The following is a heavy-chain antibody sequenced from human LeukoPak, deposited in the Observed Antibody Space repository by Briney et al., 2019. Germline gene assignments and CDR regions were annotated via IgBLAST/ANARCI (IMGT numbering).Heavy chain of an antibody. D-gene: IGHD2-2*01. Sequence: GGSLRLSCAASGFTFNRYGMHWVRQAPGKGLEWVAFIRYDGSNKYYADSVKGRFTISRDNSKNTLYLQMNSLRAEDTAVYYCAKDVSILGYCSSTSCYFHGMDVWGQGTTVTVSS. J-gene: IGHJ6*02. CDR2: IRYDGSNK. CDR1: GFTFNRYG. V-gene: IGHV3-30*02. CDR3: AKDVSILGYCSSTSCYFHGMDV.